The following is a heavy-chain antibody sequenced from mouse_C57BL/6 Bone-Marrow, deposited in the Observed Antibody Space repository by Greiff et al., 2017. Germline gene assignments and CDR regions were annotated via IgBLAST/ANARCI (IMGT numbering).Heavy chain of an antibody. D-gene: IGHD1-1*01. Sequence: EVQLQQSGPGLVKPSQSLSLTCSVTGYSITSGYYWNWIRQFPGNKLEWMGYISYDGSNNYNPSLKNRISITRDTSKNQFFLKLNSVTTEDTAIYYCADGSSPAWFAYWGQGTLVTVSA. V-gene: IGHV3-6*01. CDR2: ISYDGSN. J-gene: IGHJ3*01. CDR3: ADGSSPAWFAY. CDR1: GYSITSGYY.